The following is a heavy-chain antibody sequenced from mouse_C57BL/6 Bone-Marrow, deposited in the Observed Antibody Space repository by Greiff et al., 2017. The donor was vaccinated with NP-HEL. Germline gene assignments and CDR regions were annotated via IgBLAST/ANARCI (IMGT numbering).Heavy chain of an antibody. CDR1: GYTFTSYT. J-gene: IGHJ2*01. CDR3: ARRGLNWGFDY. V-gene: IGHV1-4*01. Sequence: QVHVKQSGAELARPGASVKMSCKASGYTFTSYTMHWVKQRPGQGLEWIGYINPSSGYTKYNQKFKDKATLTADKSSSTAYMQLSSLTSEDSAVYYCARRGLNWGFDYWGQGTTLTVSS. D-gene: IGHD4-1*01. CDR2: INPSSGYT.